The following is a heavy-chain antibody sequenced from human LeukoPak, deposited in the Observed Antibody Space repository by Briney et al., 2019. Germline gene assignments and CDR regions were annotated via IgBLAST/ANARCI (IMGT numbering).Heavy chain of an antibody. CDR1: GFTFDDYA. CDR2: ISWNSGSI. D-gene: IGHD6-19*01. CDR3: AKDSPWSSSGWYYLDY. J-gene: IGHJ4*02. Sequence: PGRSLRLSCAASGFTFDDYAMHWVRQAPGKGLEWVSGISWNSGSIGYADSVKGRFTISRDNAKNSLYLQMNSLRAEDTALYYCAKDSPWSSSGWYYLDYWGQGTLVTVSS. V-gene: IGHV3-9*01.